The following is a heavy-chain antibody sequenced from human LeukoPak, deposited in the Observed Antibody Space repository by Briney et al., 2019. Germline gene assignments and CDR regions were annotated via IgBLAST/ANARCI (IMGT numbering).Heavy chain of an antibody. CDR1: GFTFSSYW. J-gene: IGHJ4*02. D-gene: IGHD4-17*01. Sequence: PGGSLRLPCAASGFTFSSYWMHWVRQAPGKGLVWVSRINSDGSSTSYADSVKGRFTISRDNAKNTLYLQMNSLRAEDTAVYYCAKDLGGLRPYYFDYWGQGTLVTVSS. CDR3: AKDLGGLRPYYFDY. V-gene: IGHV3-74*01. CDR2: INSDGSST.